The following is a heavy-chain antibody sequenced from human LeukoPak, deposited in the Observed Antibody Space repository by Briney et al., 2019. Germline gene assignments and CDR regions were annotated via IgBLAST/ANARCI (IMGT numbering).Heavy chain of an antibody. V-gene: IGHV4-39*01. Sequence: SETLSPTCTVSGGSISSSLYYWGWIRQPPGKGLEWIGTIYYSGSTYYNPSLKGRVTISVDTSKNQFSLKVSSVTAADTAVYYCARHEWQQLVKFDYWGQGALVTVSS. CDR3: ARHEWQQLVKFDY. CDR2: IYYSGST. J-gene: IGHJ4*02. D-gene: IGHD6-13*01. CDR1: GGSISSSLYY.